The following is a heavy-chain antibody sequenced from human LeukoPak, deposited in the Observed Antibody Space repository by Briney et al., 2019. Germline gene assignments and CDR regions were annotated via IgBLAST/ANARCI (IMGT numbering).Heavy chain of an antibody. CDR3: ARVTAAGPYYYYYYMDV. J-gene: IGHJ6*03. V-gene: IGHV1-18*01. D-gene: IGHD6-13*01. CDR1: GYTFTSYG. CDR2: ISAYNGNT. Sequence: GASVKVSCKASGYTFTSYGISWVRQAPGQGLEWMGWISAYNGNTSYAQKLQGRVTMTTDTSTSTAYMELRSLRSDDTAVYYCARVTAAGPYYYYYYMDVWGKGTTVTVSS.